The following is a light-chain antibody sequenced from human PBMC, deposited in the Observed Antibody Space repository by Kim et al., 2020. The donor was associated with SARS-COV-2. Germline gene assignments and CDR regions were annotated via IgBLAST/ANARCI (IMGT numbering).Light chain of an antibody. Sequence: AAGGDRVTICCRASQKIGSYLAWYQHKPGKAPTLLVYQASSLESGVPSRFSGSGSETEFILTINSLQPDDFATYYCQHYNSYPYTFGQGTKLEI. J-gene: IGKJ2*01. CDR2: QAS. V-gene: IGKV1-5*03. CDR3: QHYNSYPYT. CDR1: QKIGSY.